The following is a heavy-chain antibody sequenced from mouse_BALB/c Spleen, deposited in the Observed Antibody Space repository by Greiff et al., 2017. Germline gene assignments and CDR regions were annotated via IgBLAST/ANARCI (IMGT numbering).Heavy chain of an antibody. CDR2: ISYDGSN. J-gene: IGHJ3*01. Sequence: EVQLQQSGPGLVKPSQSLSLTCSVTGYSITSGYYWNWIRQFPGNKLEWMGYISYDGSNNYNPSLKNRISITRDTSKNQFFLKLNSVTTEDTATYYCARDYGSSEFAYWGQGTLVTVSA. V-gene: IGHV3-6*02. D-gene: IGHD1-1*01. CDR1: GYSITSGYY. CDR3: ARDYGSSEFAY.